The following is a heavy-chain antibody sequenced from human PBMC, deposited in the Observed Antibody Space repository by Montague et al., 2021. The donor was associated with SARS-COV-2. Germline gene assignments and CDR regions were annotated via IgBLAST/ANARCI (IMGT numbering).Heavy chain of an antibody. Sequence: SETLSLTCTVSRGSLRPTSYHWGWIRQPPGKGLEWIGSIYHTGSTYYGPSLESRVTMSVDNSKNQFSLMLTSVTAADTAVYYCANFYSGSYNYWGHGSLVTVSS. J-gene: IGHJ4*01. CDR2: IYHTGST. V-gene: IGHV4-39*01. CDR1: RGSLRPTSYH. D-gene: IGHD1-26*01. CDR3: ANFYSGSYNY.